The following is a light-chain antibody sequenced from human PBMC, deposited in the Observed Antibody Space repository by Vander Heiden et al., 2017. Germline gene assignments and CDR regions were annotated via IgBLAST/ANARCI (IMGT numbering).Light chain of an antibody. V-gene: IGKV4-1*01. CDR3: QQYYSTPPT. CDR2: WAS. J-gene: IGKJ1*01. Sequence: DIVMTQSPDSLAVSLGERATINCKSSQSVLFTSDNKNYLTWYQQKPGQPPKLLIYWASTRESGVPDRFSGSGSGIDFTLTISSLQAEDVAVYYCQQYYSTPPTFGQGTKVEIK. CDR1: QSVLFTSDNKNY.